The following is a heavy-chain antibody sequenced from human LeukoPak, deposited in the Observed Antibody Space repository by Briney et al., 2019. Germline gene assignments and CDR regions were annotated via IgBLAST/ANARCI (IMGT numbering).Heavy chain of an antibody. Sequence: GGSLRLSCAASGFTFSSYAMSWVRQAPGKGLEWVSAISGSGGSTYYADSVKGRFTISRDNSKNTLYLQMNSLRAEDTAVYYCARVWWSYRSFDYWGQGTLVTVSS. CDR3: ARVWWSYRSFDY. CDR2: ISGSGGST. D-gene: IGHD3-16*02. V-gene: IGHV3-23*01. CDR1: GFTFSSYA. J-gene: IGHJ4*02.